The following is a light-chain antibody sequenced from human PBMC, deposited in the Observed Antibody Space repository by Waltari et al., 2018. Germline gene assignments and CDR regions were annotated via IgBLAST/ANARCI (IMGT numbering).Light chain of an antibody. Sequence: SYELTQPPSASGSPGQTARITCAGDALPKQYAYWYQQKSGQAPVLVIYEDSKRPSGIHERFSGSSSGTMATLTISGAQVEDEADYYCYSTDSSGNHVVFGGGTKLTVL. CDR3: YSTDSSGNHVV. J-gene: IGLJ2*01. CDR1: ALPKQY. CDR2: EDS. V-gene: IGLV3-10*01.